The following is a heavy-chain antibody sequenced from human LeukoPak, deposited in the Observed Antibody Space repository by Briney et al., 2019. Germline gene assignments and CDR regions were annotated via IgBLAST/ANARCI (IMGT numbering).Heavy chain of an antibody. CDR3: ARTVTTYAFDI. J-gene: IGHJ3*02. CDR2: INPSGGST. D-gene: IGHD4-17*01. CDR1: GYTFTGYY. Sequence: ASVKVSCKASGYTFTGYYMHWVRQAPGQGLEWMGIINPSGGSTSYAQKFQGRVTMTRDTSTSTVYMELSSLRSEDTAVYYCARTVTTYAFDIWGQGTMVTVSS. V-gene: IGHV1-46*01.